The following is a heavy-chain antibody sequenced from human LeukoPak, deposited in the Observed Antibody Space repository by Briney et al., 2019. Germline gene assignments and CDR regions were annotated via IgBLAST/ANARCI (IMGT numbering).Heavy chain of an antibody. V-gene: IGHV1-18*01. CDR3: GAGHPRVDY. CDR1: GYTFTYYA. J-gene: IGHJ4*02. CDR2: TSTYNDGK. Sequence: ASVKVSCKASGYTFTYYAITWVRQAPGQGLAWMGWTSTYNDGKNYAQSLQGRITMTTDTSTNTAYMELSSLRSDDTAVYYCGAGHPRVDYWGQGTLVTVSS.